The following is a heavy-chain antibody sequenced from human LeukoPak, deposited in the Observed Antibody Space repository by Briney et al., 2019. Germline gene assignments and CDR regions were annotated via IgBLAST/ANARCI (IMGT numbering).Heavy chain of an antibody. D-gene: IGHD1-1*01. CDR3: ARGPTISETGYFDY. CDR1: GGSFSAYY. J-gene: IGHJ4*03. Sequence: ETLSLTCAVYGGSFSAYYWSWIRQSPGKGLQWIAEVNHRGDTNYNPSVKGRVTISVDTSKNQFPLKVTSLTAADTAVYYCARGPTISETGYFDYWGQGTLVTVSS. V-gene: IGHV4-34*01. CDR2: VNHRGDT.